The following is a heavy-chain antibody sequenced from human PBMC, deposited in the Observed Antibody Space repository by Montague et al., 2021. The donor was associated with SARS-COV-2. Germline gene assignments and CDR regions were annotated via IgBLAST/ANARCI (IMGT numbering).Heavy chain of an antibody. J-gene: IGHJ5*02. V-gene: IGHV4-61*02. Sequence: TLSLTCAVSGGSIITGSNFYWGWIRQSAGKGLEWIGRIHSSGGTNYNPSLKSRLTMSVDSSANQFSLKLTYVTAADTAVYYCARDYYDSTGLNWFDPWGQGLLVTVSS. D-gene: IGHD3-22*01. CDR3: ARDYYDSTGLNWFDP. CDR1: GGSIITGSNFY. CDR2: IHSSGGT.